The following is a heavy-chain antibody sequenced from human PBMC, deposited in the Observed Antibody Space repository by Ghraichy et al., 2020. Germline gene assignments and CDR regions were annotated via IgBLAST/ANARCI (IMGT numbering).Heavy chain of an antibody. Sequence: ASVKVSCKASGYTFTGYYMHWVRQAPGQGLEWMGWINPNSGGTNYAQKFQGRVTMTRDTSISTAYMELSRLRSDDTAVYYCASLSPTDPYYYYGMDVWGQGTTVTVSS. CDR2: INPNSGGT. J-gene: IGHJ6*02. CDR3: ASLSPTDPYYYYGMDV. V-gene: IGHV1-2*02. CDR1: GYTFTGYY.